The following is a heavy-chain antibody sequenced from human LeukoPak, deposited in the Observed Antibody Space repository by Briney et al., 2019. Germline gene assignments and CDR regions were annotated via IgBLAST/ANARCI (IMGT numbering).Heavy chain of an antibody. V-gene: IGHV3-20*04. J-gene: IGHJ4*02. D-gene: IGHD5-18*01. CDR2: INWNGGST. CDR3: ARDAAYGYDRFDY. CDR1: GFTFNNHD. Sequence: PGGSLRLSCAASGFTFNNHDITWVRQAPRKGLEWVSGINWNGGSTGYADSVKGRFTISRDNADNSLYLHMNSLRAEDTAVYYCARDAAYGYDRFDYWGQGTQVTVSS.